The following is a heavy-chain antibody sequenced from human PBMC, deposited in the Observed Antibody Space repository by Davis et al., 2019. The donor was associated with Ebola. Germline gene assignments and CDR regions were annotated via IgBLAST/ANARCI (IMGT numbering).Heavy chain of an antibody. V-gene: IGHV4-39*01. J-gene: IGHJ4*02. CDR2: IYYSGST. Sequence: SETLSLTCTVSGGSISSSSYYWGWIRQPPGKGLEWIGSIYYSGSTYYNPSLKSRVTISVDTSKNQFSLKLSSVTAADTAVYYCARCGSGSPAFDYWGQGTLVTVSS. D-gene: IGHD3-10*01. CDR3: ARCGSGSPAFDY. CDR1: GGSISSSSYY.